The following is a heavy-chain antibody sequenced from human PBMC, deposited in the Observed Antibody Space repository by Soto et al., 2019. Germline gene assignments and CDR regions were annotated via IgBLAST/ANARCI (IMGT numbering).Heavy chain of an antibody. J-gene: IGHJ4*02. CDR1: GFTFNTHG. CDR3: AAATSIALGFRY. D-gene: IGHD1-26*01. Sequence: QGYLVQSGAEVKRPGASVRVSCKTSGFTFNTHGFSWVRQAPGQGLEWMGWISALNGKTFYAHNFQDRVIMTTDTSSSTAYMELRGLKSDDTAVYYCAAATSIALGFRYLGQGTLVTVSS. V-gene: IGHV1-18*01. CDR2: ISALNGKT.